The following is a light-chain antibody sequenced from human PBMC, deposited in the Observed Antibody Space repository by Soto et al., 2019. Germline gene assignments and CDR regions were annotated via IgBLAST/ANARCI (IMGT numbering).Light chain of an antibody. V-gene: IGLV2-14*01. J-gene: IGLJ3*02. CDR3: SSYTSSSTLV. Sequence: QSALTQPASVSGSPGQSITISCTGTSSDVGAYNYVSWYQQYPGKAPKLMIYEVSNRPSGVSNRFSGSKSGNTASLTISGLHAEDEADYYCSSYTSSSTLVFGGGTKLTVL. CDR2: EVS. CDR1: SSDVGAYNY.